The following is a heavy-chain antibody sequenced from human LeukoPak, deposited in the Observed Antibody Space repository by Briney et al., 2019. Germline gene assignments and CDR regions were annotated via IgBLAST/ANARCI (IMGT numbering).Heavy chain of an antibody. Sequence: GGSLRLSCAAPGFTFSSYAMHWVRQAPGKGLEWVAVISYDGSNKYYADSVKGRFTISRDNSKNTLYLQMNSLRAEDTAVYYCAAATGGYWGQGTLVTVSS. CDR3: AAATGGY. V-gene: IGHV3-30-3*01. CDR1: GFTFSSYA. J-gene: IGHJ4*02. CDR2: ISYDGSNK. D-gene: IGHD2-15*01.